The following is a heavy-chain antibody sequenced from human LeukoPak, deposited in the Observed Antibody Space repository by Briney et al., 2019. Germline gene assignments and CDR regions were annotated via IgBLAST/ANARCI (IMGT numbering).Heavy chain of an antibody. CDR1: GGSISSYY. J-gene: IGHJ6*03. CDR3: ARHFAFSYYYMDV. CDR2: IYYSGST. Sequence: SETLSLTCTVSGGSISSYYWSWIRQPPGKGLEWIGYIYYSGSTNYNPSLKGRVTISADTSKNQFSLKLSSVTAADTAVYYCARHFAFSYYYMDVWGKGTTVTVSS. V-gene: IGHV4-59*08.